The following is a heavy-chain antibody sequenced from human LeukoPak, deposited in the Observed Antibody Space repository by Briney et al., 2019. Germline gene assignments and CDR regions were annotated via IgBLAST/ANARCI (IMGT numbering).Heavy chain of an antibody. J-gene: IGHJ5*02. D-gene: IGHD1-14*01. Sequence: KTSETLSLTCTVSGGSISSYYWSWIRQPPRKGLEWIGYIYYSGSTNYNPSLKSRVTISVDTSKNQFSLKLSSVTAADTAVYYCARDHGTRGNWFDPWGQGTLVTVSS. CDR2: IYYSGST. CDR3: ARDHGTRGNWFDP. V-gene: IGHV4-59*01. CDR1: GGSISSYY.